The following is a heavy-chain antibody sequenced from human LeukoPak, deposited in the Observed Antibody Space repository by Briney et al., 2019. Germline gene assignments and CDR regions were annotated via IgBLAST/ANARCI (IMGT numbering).Heavy chain of an antibody. Sequence: GGSLRLSCAASEFTFSNHGMHWVRQAPGKGLEWVAVIWYDGSNKYYADSVEGRFTISRDNSKNTLYLQMNSLRAEDTAVYYCARDKDDSLDYWGQGTLVTVSS. D-gene: IGHD3-22*01. CDR1: EFTFSNHG. CDR2: IWYDGSNK. J-gene: IGHJ4*02. CDR3: ARDKDDSLDY. V-gene: IGHV3-33*01.